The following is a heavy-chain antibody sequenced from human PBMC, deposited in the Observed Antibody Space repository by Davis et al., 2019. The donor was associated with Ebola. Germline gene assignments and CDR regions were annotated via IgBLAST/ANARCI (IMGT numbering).Heavy chain of an antibody. CDR3: ARQGGGNTYGSGDY. J-gene: IGHJ4*02. CDR1: GGSISSYY. V-gene: IGHV4-39*01. Sequence: MPSETLSLTCTVSGGSISSYYWGWIRQPPRKGLEWIGSIYYSGITYYNPSLKSRVTISVDTSKNQFSLKLRSVTAADTAVYYCARQGGGNTYGSGDYWGQGTLVTVSS. D-gene: IGHD5-18*01. CDR2: IYYSGIT.